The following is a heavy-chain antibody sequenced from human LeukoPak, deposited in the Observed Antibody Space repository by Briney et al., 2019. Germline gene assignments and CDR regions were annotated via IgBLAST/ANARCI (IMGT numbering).Heavy chain of an antibody. Sequence: PSETLSLTCTVSGGSISSYYWSWIRQPPGKGLEWIGYIYYSGSTYYNPSLKSRVTISVDTSKNQFSLKLSSVTAADTAVYYCAREWPSTSCLDYWGQGTLVTVSS. CDR3: AREWPSTSCLDY. CDR2: IYYSGST. J-gene: IGHJ4*02. CDR1: GGSISSYY. D-gene: IGHD2-2*01. V-gene: IGHV4-59*12.